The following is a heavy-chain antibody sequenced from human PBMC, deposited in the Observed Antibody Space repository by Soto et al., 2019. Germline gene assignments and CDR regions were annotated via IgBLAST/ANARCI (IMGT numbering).Heavy chain of an antibody. Sequence: QVQLVESGGGVVQPGRSLRLSCAASGFTFSSYAMHWVRQAPGKGLEWVAVISYDGSNKYYADSVKGRFTISRDNSKNTLYLQMNSLRAEDTAVYYCARGGAAAGTTGAIPSAHFDPWGQGNLVTVSS. V-gene: IGHV3-30-3*01. D-gene: IGHD6-13*01. CDR3: ARGGAAAGTTGAIPSAHFDP. J-gene: IGHJ5*02. CDR2: ISYDGSNK. CDR1: GFTFSSYA.